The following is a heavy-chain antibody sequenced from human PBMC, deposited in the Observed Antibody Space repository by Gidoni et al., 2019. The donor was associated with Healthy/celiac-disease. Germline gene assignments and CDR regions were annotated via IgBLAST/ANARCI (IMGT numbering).Heavy chain of an antibody. CDR1: GFTFDDYA. CDR2: ISWNSGSI. Sequence: EVQLVESGGCLVQPGRSLRLSCAASGFTFDDYAIHWVRHAPGKGLEWVSGISWNSGSIGYAESVKGRFTISRDNAKNSLYLQMNSLRAEDTALYYCAKALTTKGFLYYFDYGGQGTLVTVSS. D-gene: IGHD4-4*01. CDR3: AKALTTKGFLYYFDY. V-gene: IGHV3-9*01. J-gene: IGHJ4*02.